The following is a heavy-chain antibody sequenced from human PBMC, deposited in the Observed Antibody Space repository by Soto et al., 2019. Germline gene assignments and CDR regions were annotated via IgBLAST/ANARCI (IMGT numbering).Heavy chain of an antibody. CDR1: GFTFSNYI. Sequence: QVQLVESGGGVVQPGRSLRLSCAASGFTFSNYIMHWVRQAPGKGLEWVADILHDGDNKYYADSVKGRFTISRDNSKNPLYLQMNSLRTEDTAIYYCARDDEDGSYCDLGYWGQGTLVTVSS. V-gene: IGHV3-30-3*01. D-gene: IGHD3-10*01. CDR3: ARDDEDGSYCDLGY. CDR2: ILHDGDNK. J-gene: IGHJ4*02.